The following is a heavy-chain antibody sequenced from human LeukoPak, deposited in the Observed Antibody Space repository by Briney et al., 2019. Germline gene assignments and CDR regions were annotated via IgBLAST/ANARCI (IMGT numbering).Heavy chain of an antibody. J-gene: IGHJ4*02. D-gene: IGHD3-22*01. V-gene: IGHV1-3*03. CDR2: INAGNGDT. CDR3: ARDTNYNSSGYYFDY. CDR1: GYTFTSYA. Sequence: ASVKVSCKASGYTFTSYAIHWVRQAPGQRLEWVAWINAGNGDTKYSQDFQGRVTITRDTSASTAYMELSSLRSEDMAIYYCARDTNYNSSGYYFDYWGQGTLVTVSS.